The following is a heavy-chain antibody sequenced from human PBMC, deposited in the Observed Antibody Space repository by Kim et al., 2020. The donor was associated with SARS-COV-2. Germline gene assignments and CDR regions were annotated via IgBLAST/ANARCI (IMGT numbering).Heavy chain of an antibody. J-gene: IGHJ4*02. CDR3: AKDAHVLLWFGESNFLDY. CDR1: GFTFDDYA. V-gene: IGHV3-43*02. CDR2: ISGDGGST. Sequence: GGSLRLSCAASGFTFDDYAMHWVRQAPGKGLEWVSLISGDGGSTYYADSVKGRFTISRDNSKNSLYLQMNSLRTEDTALYYCAKDAHVLLWFGESNFLDYWGQGTLVTVSS. D-gene: IGHD3-10*01.